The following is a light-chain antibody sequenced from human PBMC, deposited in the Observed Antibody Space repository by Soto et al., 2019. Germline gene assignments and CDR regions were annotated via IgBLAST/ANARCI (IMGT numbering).Light chain of an antibody. CDR2: AAS. Sequence: DIQMTQSPSSLSASVGDRVTITCRASQSISSYLNWYQQKPGKAPKLLIYAASSLQSGVPSRFSCSGSGTDFTLTISCLQPEDFATYYCQQSYSTPPTFGQGTKVEIK. CDR3: QQSYSTPPT. CDR1: QSISSY. V-gene: IGKV1-39*01. J-gene: IGKJ1*01.